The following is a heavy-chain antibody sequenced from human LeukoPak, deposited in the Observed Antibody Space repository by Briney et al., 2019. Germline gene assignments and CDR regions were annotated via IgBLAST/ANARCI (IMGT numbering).Heavy chain of an antibody. CDR1: GFAVSSNY. D-gene: IGHD2-2*01. CDR3: ARDRCSSTSCSSGPFDAFDI. CDR2: IYSGGST. V-gene: IGHV3-53*04. J-gene: IGHJ3*02. Sequence: PGGSLRLSCAASGFAVSSNYVSWVRQAPGKGLEWVSVIYSGGSTYYADSVKGRFTISRHNSKNTLYLQMNSLRAEDTAVYYCARDRCSSTSCSSGPFDAFDIWGQGTMVTVSS.